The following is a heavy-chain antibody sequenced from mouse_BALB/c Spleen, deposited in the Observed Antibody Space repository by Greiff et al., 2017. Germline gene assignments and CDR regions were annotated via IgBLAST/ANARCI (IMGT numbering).Heavy chain of an antibody. Sequence: VKLQESGPGLVAPSQSLSITCTVSGFSLTSYGVHWVRQPPGKGLEWLGVIWAGGSTNYNSALMSRLSISKDNSKSQVFLKMNSLQTDDTAMYYCAREGDGYQVAYWGQGTLVTVSA. CDR2: IWAGGST. D-gene: IGHD2-3*01. V-gene: IGHV2-9*02. CDR1: GFSLTSYG. J-gene: IGHJ3*01. CDR3: AREGDGYQVAY.